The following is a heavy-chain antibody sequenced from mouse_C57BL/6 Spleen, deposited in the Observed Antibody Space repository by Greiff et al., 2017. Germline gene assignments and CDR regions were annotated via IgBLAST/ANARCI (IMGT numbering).Heavy chain of an antibody. CDR2: INPNNGGT. Sequence: EVQLKQSGPELVKPGASVKIPCKASGYTFTDYNMDWVKQSHGKSLEWIGDINPNNGGTIYNQKFKGKATLTVDKSSSTAYMELRSLTSEDTAVYYCAREDKGFAYWGQGTLVTVSA. J-gene: IGHJ3*01. CDR3: AREDKGFAY. V-gene: IGHV1-18*01. D-gene: IGHD1-3*01. CDR1: GYTFTDYN.